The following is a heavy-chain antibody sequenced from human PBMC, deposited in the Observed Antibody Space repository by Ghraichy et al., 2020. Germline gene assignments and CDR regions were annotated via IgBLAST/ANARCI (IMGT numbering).Heavy chain of an antibody. Sequence: SVKVSCKASGGTFSSYAISWVRQAPGQGLEWMGGIIPIFGTANYAQKFQGRVTITADESTSTAYMELSSLRSEDTAVYYCARDLARSYSSSWDDAFDIWGQGTMVTVSS. CDR1: GGTFSSYA. CDR3: ARDLARSYSSSWDDAFDI. CDR2: IIPIFGTA. V-gene: IGHV1-69*13. D-gene: IGHD6-13*01. J-gene: IGHJ3*02.